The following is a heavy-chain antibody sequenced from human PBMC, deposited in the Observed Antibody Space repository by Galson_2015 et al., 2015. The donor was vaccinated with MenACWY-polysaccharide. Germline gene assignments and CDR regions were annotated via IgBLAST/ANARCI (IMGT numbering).Heavy chain of an antibody. CDR2: INADGSAT. CDR1: GFSFSTYW. Sequence: SLRLSCAASGFSFSTYWMHWVRHAPGKGLVWVSRINADGSATDYADSVRGRFSISRDNAKNTLYLEMSSLRADDTAVYYCTKAGAKYCRGSSCFFDYWGQGNLVTVSS. D-gene: IGHD2-15*01. V-gene: IGHV3-74*01. J-gene: IGHJ4*02. CDR3: TKAGAKYCRGSSCFFDY.